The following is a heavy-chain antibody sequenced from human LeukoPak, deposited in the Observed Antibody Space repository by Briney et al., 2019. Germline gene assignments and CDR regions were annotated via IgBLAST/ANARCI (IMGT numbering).Heavy chain of an antibody. CDR2: ISGSGGGT. J-gene: IGHJ4*02. D-gene: IGHD5-18*01. CDR3: AKRIQSAMAMGY. Sequence: GGSLRLSCAASGFTFSSYALSWVRQAPGKGLEWVSDISGSGGGTYYADSVKGRFTISRDNSKNTMYLQMNSLRAEDTAVYYCAKRIQSAMAMGYWGQGTLVAVSS. V-gene: IGHV3-23*01. CDR1: GFTFSSYA.